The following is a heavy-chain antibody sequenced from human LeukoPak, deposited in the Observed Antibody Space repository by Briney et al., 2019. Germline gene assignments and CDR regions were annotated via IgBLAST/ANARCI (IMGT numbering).Heavy chain of an antibody. CDR3: VRDGGGTTPYDC. J-gene: IGHJ4*02. D-gene: IGHD1-7*01. Sequence: GGSVRLSYAASGFTLSDYWMNWVRQVPGKGPVWVSHISPDGRNIAYADSVKGRFTISRDSAKNTLYLQMNSLRVGDTAVYYCVRDGGGTTPYDCWGQGTLVTVSS. CDR1: GFTLSDYW. V-gene: IGHV3-74*01. CDR2: ISPDGRNI.